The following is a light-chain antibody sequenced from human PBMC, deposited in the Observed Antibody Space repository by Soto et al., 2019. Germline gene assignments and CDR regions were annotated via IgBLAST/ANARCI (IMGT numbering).Light chain of an antibody. CDR3: CSYAGSSTFLYV. Sequence: QSVLTQPASVSGSPGQSITISCPGTSSDVGSYNLVSWYQQHPGKAPKLMIYEVSKRPSGVSNRFSGSKSGNTASLTISGLQAEDEADYYCCSYAGSSTFLYVFGTGTRSPS. J-gene: IGLJ1*01. V-gene: IGLV2-23*02. CDR1: SSDVGSYNL. CDR2: EVS.